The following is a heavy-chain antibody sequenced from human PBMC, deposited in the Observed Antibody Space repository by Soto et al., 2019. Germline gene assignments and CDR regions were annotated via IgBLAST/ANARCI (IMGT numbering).Heavy chain of an antibody. CDR3: ATGDIVLVPAAHPRLPADGPGYMDV. J-gene: IGHJ6*02. CDR1: GYTLTELS. CDR2: FDPEDGET. V-gene: IGHV1-24*01. D-gene: IGHD2-2*01. Sequence: QVQLVQSGAEVKKPGASVKVSCKVSGYTLTELSMHWVRQAPGKGLEWMGGFDPEDGETIYAQKFQGRVTMTEDTSTDTAYMELSSLRSEDTAVYYCATGDIVLVPAAHPRLPADGPGYMDVWGQGTTVTVSS.